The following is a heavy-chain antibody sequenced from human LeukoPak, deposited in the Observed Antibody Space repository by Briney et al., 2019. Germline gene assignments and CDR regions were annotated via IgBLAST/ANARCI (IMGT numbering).Heavy chain of an antibody. CDR1: GFTFSDYY. CDR2: ISSSSSYT. V-gene: IGHV3-11*06. J-gene: IGHJ4*02. CDR3: ARSMVPYYYGSGTTYYFDY. Sequence: GGSLRLSCAASGFTFSDYYMSWIRQAPGKGLEWVSYISSSSSYTNYADSVKGRFTISRDNAKNSLYLQMNSLRAEDTAVYYCARSMVPYYYGSGTTYYFDYWGQGTLDTVSS. D-gene: IGHD3-10*01.